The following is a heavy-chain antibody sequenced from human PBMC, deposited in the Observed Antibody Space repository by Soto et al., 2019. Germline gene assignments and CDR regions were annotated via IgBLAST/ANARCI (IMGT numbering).Heavy chain of an antibody. J-gene: IGHJ4*02. CDR3: VGQGRSSGDY. CDR2: ISGSGGNT. V-gene: IGHV3-23*01. CDR1: GFTFSSYA. D-gene: IGHD6-6*01. Sequence: GGSLRLSCAASGFTFSSYAMSWVRQAPGKGLEWVSGISGSGGNTYYADSVKGRFTISRDNSKNMLYLQMNSLRAEDTAVYYCVGQGRSSGDYWGQGTLVTVSS.